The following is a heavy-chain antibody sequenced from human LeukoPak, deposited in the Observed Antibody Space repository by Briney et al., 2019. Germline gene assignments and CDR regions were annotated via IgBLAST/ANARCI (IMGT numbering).Heavy chain of an antibody. J-gene: IGHJ5*02. CDR1: GGSISSYY. V-gene: IGHV4-59*01. Sequence: SETLSLTCTVSGGSISSYYWSWIRQPPGKGLEWIGYIYYSGSTNYNPSLKSRVTISVDTSKNQFSLKLSSVTAADTAVYYCARDNVREVGGVLYNWFDPWGQGTLVTVSS. CDR2: IYYSGST. CDR3: ARDNVREVGGVLYNWFDP. D-gene: IGHD3-16*01.